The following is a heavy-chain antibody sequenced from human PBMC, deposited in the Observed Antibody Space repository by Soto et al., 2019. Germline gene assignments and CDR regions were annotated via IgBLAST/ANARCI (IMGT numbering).Heavy chain of an antibody. D-gene: IGHD3-3*01. CDR2: INHTGGT. CDR3: ATRITVFGLLIPPFDP. Sequence: SETLSLTCAVYGGSVNGYYWNWIRQPPGKGLEWIGEINHTGGTDYNPSLKSRVTMSVDTSKNQFSLRLSSVTAADAAIYYCATRITVFGLLIPPFDPWGQGTQVTVSS. V-gene: IGHV4-34*01. CDR1: GGSVNGYY. J-gene: IGHJ5*02.